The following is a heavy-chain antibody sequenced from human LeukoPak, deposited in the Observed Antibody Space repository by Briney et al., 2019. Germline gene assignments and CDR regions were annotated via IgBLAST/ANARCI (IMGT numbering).Heavy chain of an antibody. J-gene: IGHJ4*02. CDR3: ARGFGNCSGGTCYSFDY. Sequence: GGSERLSCAASGFTFNKAWMSWVRQAPGKGLEWVSSISSSSSYIYYADSVKGRFTISRDNAKNSLYLQMNSLRAEDTAVYYCARGFGNCSGGTCYSFDYWGQGTLVTVSS. CDR1: GFTFNKAW. D-gene: IGHD2-15*01. CDR2: ISSSSSYI. V-gene: IGHV3-21*04.